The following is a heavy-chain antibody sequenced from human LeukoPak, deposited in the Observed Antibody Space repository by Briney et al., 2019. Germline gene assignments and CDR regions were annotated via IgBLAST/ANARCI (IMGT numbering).Heavy chain of an antibody. CDR2: VYSTGST. J-gene: IGHJ4*02. CDR1: GDSITSGTYY. CDR3: ATDQEFYFDY. Sequence: PSETLSLTCTVSGDSITSGTYYWSWIRPPAGKGLEWIGRVYSTGSTNYNPSLKSRVTMSVDKSKNQLSLKLTSATAADTAVYYCATDQEFYFDYWGQGTLVTVSS. V-gene: IGHV4-61*02.